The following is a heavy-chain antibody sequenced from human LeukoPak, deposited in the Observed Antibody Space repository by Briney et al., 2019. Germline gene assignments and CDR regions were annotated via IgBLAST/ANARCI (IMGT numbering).Heavy chain of an antibody. D-gene: IGHD2-2*01. CDR1: GFTFSSYS. CDR2: ISSSSSTI. J-gene: IGHJ3*02. CDR3: AHPQYQLLRSGATSDAFDI. V-gene: IGHV3-48*01. Sequence: GGSLRLSCAASGFTFSSYSMNWVRQAPGKGLEWVSYISSSSSTIYYADSVKGRFTISRDNAKNSLYLQMNSLRAEDTAVYYCAHPQYQLLRSGATSDAFDIWGQGTMVTVSS.